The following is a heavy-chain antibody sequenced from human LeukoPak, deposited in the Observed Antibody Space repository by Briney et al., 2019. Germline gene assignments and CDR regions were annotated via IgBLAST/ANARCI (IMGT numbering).Heavy chain of an antibody. D-gene: IGHD6-19*01. CDR2: IYTSGNT. V-gene: IGHV4-4*07. CDR1: GGSISSYY. J-gene: IGHJ5*02. Sequence: SETLSLTCTVSGGSISSYYWSWIRQPAGKGLEWIGRIYTSGNTNYNPSLKSRVIMSVDTSKNQFSLKLRSVTAADTAVYYCAREGGLGYSSGWADNWFDPWGQGTLVTVSS. CDR3: AREGGLGYSSGWADNWFDP.